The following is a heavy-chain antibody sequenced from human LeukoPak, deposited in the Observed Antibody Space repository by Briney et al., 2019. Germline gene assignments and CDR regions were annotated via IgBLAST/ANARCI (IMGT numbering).Heavy chain of an antibody. J-gene: IGHJ4*02. Sequence: GGSLRLSCAASGFTFSSYAMHWVRQAPGKGLEWVAVISHDGSNKYYADSVRGRFTISRDTSKNALFLQMNSLRAEDTAVYYCARGTIFGVVLYWGQGTLVTVSS. D-gene: IGHD3-3*01. V-gene: IGHV3-30*04. CDR2: ISHDGSNK. CDR1: GFTFSSYA. CDR3: ARGTIFGVVLY.